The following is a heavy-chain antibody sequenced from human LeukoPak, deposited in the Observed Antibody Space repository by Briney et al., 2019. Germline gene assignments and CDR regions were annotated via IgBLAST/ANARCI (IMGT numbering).Heavy chain of an antibody. V-gene: IGHV5-51*01. CDR3: ARGGLDNRGLTN. D-gene: IGHD1-14*01. Sequence: KVSCKASGYTFIRNGISWVRQAPGQGLEWMGIIYPGDSDTRYSPSFQGQVTISADKSISTAYVQWSSLEASDTAIYYCARGGLDNRGLTNWGQDPWSPSPQ. J-gene: IGHJ4*01. CDR2: IYPGDSDT. CDR1: GYTFIRNG.